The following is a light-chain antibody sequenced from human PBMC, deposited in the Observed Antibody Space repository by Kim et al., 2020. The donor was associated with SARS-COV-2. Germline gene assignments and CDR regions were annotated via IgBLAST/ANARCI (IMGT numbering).Light chain of an antibody. V-gene: IGKV1-39*01. Sequence: DIQMTQSPSSLAASVGDRVTIACRASQSINTYLNWYQQKPGKAPKLLIYAASTLQSGVPSRFSGSGSGTDFTLTISSLQPEDFATYYFQQSHTAPLLTFGGGTKVDIK. J-gene: IGKJ4*01. CDR1: QSINTY. CDR3: QQSHTAPLLT. CDR2: AAS.